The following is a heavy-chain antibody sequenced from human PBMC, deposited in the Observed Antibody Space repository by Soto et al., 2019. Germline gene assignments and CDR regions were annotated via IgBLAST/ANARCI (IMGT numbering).Heavy chain of an antibody. J-gene: IGHJ4*02. CDR1: GGSISSSSYY. V-gene: IGHV4-39*01. CDR3: ASSRVLVGASRIDY. Sequence: QLQLQESGPGLVKPSETLSLTCTVSGGSISSSSYYWGWIRQPPGKGLEWIGSIYYSGSTYYNPSLKRRVTISVDTSKNQFSLKLSSVTAADTAVYYCASSRVLVGASRIDYWGQGTLVTVSS. D-gene: IGHD1-26*01. CDR2: IYYSGST.